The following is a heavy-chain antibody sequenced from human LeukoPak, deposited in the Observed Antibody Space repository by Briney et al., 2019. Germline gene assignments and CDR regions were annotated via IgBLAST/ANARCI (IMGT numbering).Heavy chain of an antibody. V-gene: IGHV3-33*01. CDR3: VRDRCSGGSCRLSDY. Sequence: GGSLRLSCAASGFTFGTYAMHWVRQAPGEGLEWVAVMWSDGDNRYYADSVKGRFTISRDNSKNTLYLEMNSLRAEDTAVYYCVRDRCSGGSCRLSDYWGQGALVTVSS. CDR1: GFTFGTYA. J-gene: IGHJ4*02. CDR2: MWSDGDNR. D-gene: IGHD2-15*01.